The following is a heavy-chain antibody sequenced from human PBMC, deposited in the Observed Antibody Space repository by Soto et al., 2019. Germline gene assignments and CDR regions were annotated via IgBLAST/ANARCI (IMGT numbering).Heavy chain of an antibody. J-gene: IGHJ4*02. CDR2: IIPIFGTA. Sequence: QVQLVQSGAEVKKPGSSVKVSCKASGGTFSSYAISWVRQAPGQGLGWMGGIIPIFGTANYAQKFQGRVTITADESMSTAYMELSSLRSEDTAVYYCAYLSTTEGYYFDYWGQGTLVTVSS. CDR1: GGTFSSYA. CDR3: AYLSTTEGYYFDY. V-gene: IGHV1-69*12. D-gene: IGHD4-4*01.